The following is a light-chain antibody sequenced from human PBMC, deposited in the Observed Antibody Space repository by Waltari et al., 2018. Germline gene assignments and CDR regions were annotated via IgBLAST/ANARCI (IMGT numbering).Light chain of an antibody. Sequence: EIVLTQYPGTLSLSPGERATLSCRASQTVRTTYLAWYQQKPGQAPTLLIYGASSRATGIPDRFSGSGSGTDFSLTISSLEPEDFAVYYCQQYDISPLTFGGGTKVAIK. CDR1: QTVRTTY. V-gene: IGKV3-20*01. CDR3: QQYDISPLT. J-gene: IGKJ4*01. CDR2: GAS.